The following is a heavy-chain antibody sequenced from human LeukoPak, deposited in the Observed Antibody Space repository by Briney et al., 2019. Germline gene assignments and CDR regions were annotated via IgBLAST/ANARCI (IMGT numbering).Heavy chain of an antibody. CDR2: INHSGST. D-gene: IGHD2-2*01. Sequence: TPGGSLRLSCAASGFTFSDYYMNWIRQAPGKGLEWIGEINHSGSTNYNPSLKSRVTISVDTSKNQFSLKLSSVTAADTAVYYCARRTAVRSYYYYYMDVWGKGTTVTVSS. J-gene: IGHJ6*03. CDR1: GFTFSDYY. CDR3: ARRTAVRSYYYYYMDV. V-gene: IGHV4-34*01.